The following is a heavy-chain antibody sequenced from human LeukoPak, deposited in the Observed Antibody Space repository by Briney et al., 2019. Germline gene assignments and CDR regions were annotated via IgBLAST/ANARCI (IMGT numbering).Heavy chain of an antibody. CDR2: ISGSGGST. V-gene: IGHV3-23*01. CDR3: ARHKISGTSSRWFDP. Sequence: PGGSLRLSCAASGFTFSSYAMSWVRQAPGKGLEWVSAISGSGGSTYYADSVKGRFTISRDNSKNTLYLQMNSLRAEDTAVYYCARHKISGTSSRWFDPWGQGTLVTVSS. D-gene: IGHD2-2*01. CDR1: GFTFSSYA. J-gene: IGHJ5*02.